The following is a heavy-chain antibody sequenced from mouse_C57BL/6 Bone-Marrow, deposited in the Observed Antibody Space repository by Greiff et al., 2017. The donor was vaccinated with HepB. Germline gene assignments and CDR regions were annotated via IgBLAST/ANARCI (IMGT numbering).Heavy chain of an antibody. Sequence: EVMLVESGGGLVKPVGSLKLSCAASGFTFSSYAMSWVRQTPEKRLEWVATISDGGSYTYYPDNVKGRFTISRDNAKNNLYLQMSHLKSEDTAMYYCARFLLHDYWGQGTTLTVSS. V-gene: IGHV5-4*03. CDR1: GFTFSSYA. J-gene: IGHJ2*01. CDR3: ARFLLHDY. CDR2: ISDGGSYT. D-gene: IGHD1-1*01.